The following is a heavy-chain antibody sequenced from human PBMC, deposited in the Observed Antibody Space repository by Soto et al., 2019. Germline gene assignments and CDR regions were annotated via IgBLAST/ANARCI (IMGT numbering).Heavy chain of an antibody. CDR1: GGSFSGYY. Sequence: SETLSLTCAVYGGSFSGYYWSWIRQPPGKGLEWIGEINHSGSTNYNPSLKSRVTISVDTSKNQFSLKLSSVTAADTAVYYCARGGFGVVVVPRYFQHWGQGTRVTVSS. CDR3: ARGGFGVVVVPRYFQH. D-gene: IGHD2-15*01. CDR2: INHSGST. J-gene: IGHJ1*01. V-gene: IGHV4-34*01.